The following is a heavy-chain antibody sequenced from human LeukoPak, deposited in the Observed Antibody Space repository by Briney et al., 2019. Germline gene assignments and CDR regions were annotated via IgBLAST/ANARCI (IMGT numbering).Heavy chain of an antibody. CDR1: GFTFSSYG. CDR2: ISYDGSSK. D-gene: IGHD6-19*01. J-gene: IGHJ4*02. Sequence: GRSLRLSCAASGFTFSSYGMHWVRQAPGKGLEWVAVISYDGSSKSYADSVKGRFTISRDNSKNTLYLQMNSLRAEDTAVYYCAREGSVAGTRWGLDYWGQGTLVTVSS. CDR3: AREGSVAGTRWGLDY. V-gene: IGHV3-30*03.